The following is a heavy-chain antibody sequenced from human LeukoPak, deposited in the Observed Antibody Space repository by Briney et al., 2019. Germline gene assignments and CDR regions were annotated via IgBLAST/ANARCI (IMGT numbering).Heavy chain of an antibody. J-gene: IGHJ4*02. Sequence: SETLSLTCTVSGYSFSSGYYWGWIRQPPGKGLEWIGSIYHSGSTYYNPSLKSRVTISVDTSKNQFSLKLSSVTAADTAVYYCARRSGSAADYWGQGTLVTVSS. CDR2: IYHSGST. V-gene: IGHV4-38-2*02. CDR3: ARRSGSAADY. CDR1: GYSFSSGYY. D-gene: IGHD1-26*01.